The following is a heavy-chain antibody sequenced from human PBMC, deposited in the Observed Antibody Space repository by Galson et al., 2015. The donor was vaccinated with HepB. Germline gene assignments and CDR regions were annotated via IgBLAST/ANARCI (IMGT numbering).Heavy chain of an antibody. V-gene: IGHV1-3*01. D-gene: IGHD5-12*01. Sequence: SVKVSCKASGYTFTSYAMHWVRQAPGQRLEWMGWINAGNGNTKYSQKFQGRVTITRDTSASTAYMELSSLRSEDTAVYYCARGGEKWLRLDDYWGQGTLVTVSS. CDR1: GYTFTSYA. CDR3: ARGGEKWLRLDDY. CDR2: INAGNGNT. J-gene: IGHJ4*02.